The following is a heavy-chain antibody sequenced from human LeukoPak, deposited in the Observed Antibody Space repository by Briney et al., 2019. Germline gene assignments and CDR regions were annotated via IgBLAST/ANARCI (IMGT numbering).Heavy chain of an antibody. J-gene: IGHJ4*02. D-gene: IGHD3-22*01. V-gene: IGHV5-51*01. Sequence: GESLKISCDGSGYSIGTYWIAWLRQMAGKGLEFMGIIYPRDSDTRYSPSFQGQVTIAADESISTAYLQWSRLKASDTATYFCARSSGPEYHFEYWGRGTLLTVSS. CDR1: GYSIGTYW. CDR3: ARSSGPEYHFEY. CDR2: IYPRDSDT.